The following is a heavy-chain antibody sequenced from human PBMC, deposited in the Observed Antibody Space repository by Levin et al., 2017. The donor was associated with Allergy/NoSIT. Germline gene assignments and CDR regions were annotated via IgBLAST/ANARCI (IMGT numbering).Heavy chain of an antibody. CDR3: ARESGRLMIITPGAFDV. CDR2: VWYDESNK. J-gene: IGHJ3*01. CDR1: GFTFNNYG. Sequence: GGSLRLSCAASGFTFNNYGMHWVRQAPGKGLEWVAVVWYDESNKYYADSVKGRFTISRDNSKNMLYLQMNSLRTEDTAVYYCARESGRLMIITPGAFDVWGRGTLVTVSS. V-gene: IGHV3-33*01. D-gene: IGHD3-16*01.